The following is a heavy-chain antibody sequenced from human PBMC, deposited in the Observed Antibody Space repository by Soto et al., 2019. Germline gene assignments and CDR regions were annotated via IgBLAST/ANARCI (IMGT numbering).Heavy chain of an antibody. CDR1: GFTFSGSA. Sequence: GGSLRLSCAASGFTFSGSAMHWVRQASGKGLEWVGRIRSKANSYATAYAALVKGRFTISRDDSKYKAYLKINSLKTQDTAVYYCTRHLREQLVPDSIYYYYYYMDVWGKGTTVTVSS. J-gene: IGHJ6*03. D-gene: IGHD6-6*01. V-gene: IGHV3-73*01. CDR3: TRHLREQLVPDSIYYYYYYMDV. CDR2: IRSKANSYAT.